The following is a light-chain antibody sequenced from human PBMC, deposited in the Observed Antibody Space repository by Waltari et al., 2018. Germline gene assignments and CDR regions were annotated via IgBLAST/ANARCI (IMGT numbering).Light chain of an antibody. CDR3: QNHERLPAT. CDR2: AAS. J-gene: IGKJ1*01. V-gene: IGKV3-20*01. Sequence: LTPSPGTLSLSPGERATLSCRASQNIGTYLVWYQQKPGQPPGLLMYAASRRATGIPDRFSGSGSGTDFSLTISRLEPEDFAVYYCQNHERLPATFGQGTKVEIK. CDR1: QNIGTY.